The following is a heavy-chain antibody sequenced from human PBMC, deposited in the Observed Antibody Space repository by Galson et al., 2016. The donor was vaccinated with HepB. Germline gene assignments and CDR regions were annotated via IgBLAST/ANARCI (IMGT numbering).Heavy chain of an antibody. D-gene: IGHD5-24*01. CDR1: GFTFSSYS. J-gene: IGHJ4*02. V-gene: IGHV3-21*01. CDR3: ARDGPNYNYDF. Sequence: LRLSCAASGFTFSSYSMNWVRQAPGQGLEWVANINSRSDYKFYTDSVRGRFTVSRDNAKNSVYLQLSGLRVEDTAIYYCARDGPNYNYDFWGQGTLVTVFS. CDR2: INSRSDYK.